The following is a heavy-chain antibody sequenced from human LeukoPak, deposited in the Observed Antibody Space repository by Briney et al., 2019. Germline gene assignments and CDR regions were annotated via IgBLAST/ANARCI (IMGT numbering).Heavy chain of an antibody. CDR2: ISAYNGNT. V-gene: IGHV1-18*01. Sequence: ASVKVSCKASGYTFTSYGISWVRQAPGQGLEWMGWISAYNGNTNYAQKLQGRVTMTTDTSTSTAYMELRSLRSEDTAVYYCARQVCGSYACAFDIWGQGTMVTVSS. CDR1: GYTFTSYG. CDR3: ARQVCGSYACAFDI. J-gene: IGHJ3*02. D-gene: IGHD1-26*01.